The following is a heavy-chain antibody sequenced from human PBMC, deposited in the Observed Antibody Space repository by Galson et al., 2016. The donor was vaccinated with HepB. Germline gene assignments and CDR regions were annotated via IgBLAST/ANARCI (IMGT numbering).Heavy chain of an antibody. Sequence: SLRLSCAASGMSSSSSGMHWVRQAPGKGLEWVAVISYDGHQKYYVDPVKGRFIISRDNSKNTVYLQMNSLRAEDTAVYYCAKGYGFWTAFDYWGQGTLVTVSS. V-gene: IGHV3-30*18. CDR3: AKGYGFWTAFDY. D-gene: IGHD3-3*01. J-gene: IGHJ4*02. CDR1: GMSSSSSG. CDR2: ISYDGHQK.